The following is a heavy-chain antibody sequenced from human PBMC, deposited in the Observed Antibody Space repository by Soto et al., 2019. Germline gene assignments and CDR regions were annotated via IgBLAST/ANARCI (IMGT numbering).Heavy chain of an antibody. V-gene: IGHV3-30*18. D-gene: IGHD6-19*01. CDR1: GFTFSSYG. CDR3: AKDERQQWLVRGGMDV. Sequence: QVQLVESGGGVVQPGRSLRLSCAASGFTFSSYGMHWVRQAPGKGLEWVAVISYDGSNKYYADSVKGRFTISRDNSKNXLYLQMNSLRAEDTAVYYCAKDERQQWLVRGGMDVWGQGTTVTVSS. CDR2: ISYDGSNK. J-gene: IGHJ6*02.